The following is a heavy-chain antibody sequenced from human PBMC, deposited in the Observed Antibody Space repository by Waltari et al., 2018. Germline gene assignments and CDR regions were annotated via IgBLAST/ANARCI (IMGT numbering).Heavy chain of an antibody. Sequence: QVQLVQSGAEVKKPGASVKVSCKASGYTFTSYAMHWVRQAPGQRLEWMGWMHAGNGNTKYSQQFQGRVTTTRDTSTSTVYMELSSLRSEDTAVYYCAREGWYSSSWYWAYWGQGTLVTVSS. J-gene: IGHJ4*02. CDR3: AREGWYSSSWYWAY. CDR2: MHAGNGNT. V-gene: IGHV1-3*01. CDR1: GYTFTSYA. D-gene: IGHD6-13*01.